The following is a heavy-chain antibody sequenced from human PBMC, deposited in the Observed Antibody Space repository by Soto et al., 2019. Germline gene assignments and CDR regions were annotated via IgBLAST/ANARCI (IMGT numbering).Heavy chain of an antibody. D-gene: IGHD3-3*01. CDR1: GFNFNDYA. V-gene: IGHV3-9*01. CDR2: VSWDGRDA. Sequence: EAQLVESGGGSVQAGGSLRLTCAASGFNFNDYAMHWVRQAPGKGLEWVSGVSWDGRDADYADSVKGRLTISRDNTKNSLYLEFSSLRADDTALYYCAKYPVSRFLEWFAAFHLWGPGTMVTVSS. CDR3: AKYPVSRFLEWFAAFHL. J-gene: IGHJ3*01.